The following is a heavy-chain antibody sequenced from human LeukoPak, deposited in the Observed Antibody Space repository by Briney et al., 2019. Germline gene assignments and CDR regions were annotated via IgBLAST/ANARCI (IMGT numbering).Heavy chain of an antibody. J-gene: IGHJ4*02. V-gene: IGHV3-7*01. D-gene: IGHD1-14*01. CDR1: GFAFSGHW. CDR3: TRDRSRAEDD. CDR2: INQGGSDK. Sequence: GGSLRLSCAASGFAFSGHWMSWVGQAPGKGLEWVANINQGGSDKYYVDSVKGRFTISRDNANSLLYLQMNSLRGEDTAVYYCTRDRSRAEDDWGQGTLVTVSS.